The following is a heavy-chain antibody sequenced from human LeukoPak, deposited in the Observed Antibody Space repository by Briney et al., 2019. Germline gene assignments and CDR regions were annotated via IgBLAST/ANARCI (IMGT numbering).Heavy chain of an antibody. V-gene: IGHV3-23*01. J-gene: IGHJ3*01. CDR1: GFTFNNYA. CDR2: ISGSGSNT. CDR3: AKDRSCSGSSCNVGS. D-gene: IGHD2-2*01. Sequence: PGGSLRLSCAASGFTFNNYAMSWVRQAPGKGLEWVSGISGSGSNTYYADSVKGRFTISRDNSKNTLFLQMNGLRAEDTAVYYCAKDRSCSGSSCNVGSWGQGTMVTVSS.